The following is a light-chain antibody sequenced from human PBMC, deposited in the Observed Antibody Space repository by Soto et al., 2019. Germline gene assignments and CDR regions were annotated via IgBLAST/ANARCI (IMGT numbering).Light chain of an antibody. CDR2: EVS. J-gene: IGLJ2*01. V-gene: IGLV2-8*01. Sequence: QSALTQPPSASGSPGQSVTISCTGTSSDVGGYNYVSWYQQHPGKAPKLMIYEVSKRPSGVPDRFSGSKSGNTASLTVSGLQAEDEADYYCSSYAGNHKGVFGGGTKLTVL. CDR3: SSYAGNHKGV. CDR1: SSDVGGYNY.